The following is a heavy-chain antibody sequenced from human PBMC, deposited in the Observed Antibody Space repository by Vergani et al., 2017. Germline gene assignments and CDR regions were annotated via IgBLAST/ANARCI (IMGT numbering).Heavy chain of an antibody. D-gene: IGHD3-3*01. CDR3: ARGRFSYYYYYMDV. V-gene: IGHV4-34*01. CDR2: INHSGST. J-gene: IGHJ6*03. Sequence: QVQLQQWGAGLLKPSETLSLTCAVYGGSFSGYYWSWIRQPPGKGLEWIGEINHSGSTNYNPSLKSRVTISVDTSKNQFSLKLSSVTAADTAGYYCARGRFSYYYYYMDVWGKGTTVTVSS. CDR1: GGSFSGYY.